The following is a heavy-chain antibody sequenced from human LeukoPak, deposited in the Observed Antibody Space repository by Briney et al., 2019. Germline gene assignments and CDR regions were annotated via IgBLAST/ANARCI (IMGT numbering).Heavy chain of an antibody. Sequence: SETLSLTCTVSGGSISSYYWSWIRQPPGKGLEWIGYIYYSGSTNYNPSLKSRVTISVDTSKNQSSLKLSSVTAADTAVYYCARVDILTGYSSDYWGQGTLVTVSS. CDR1: GGSISSYY. V-gene: IGHV4-59*12. CDR2: IYYSGST. D-gene: IGHD3-9*01. CDR3: ARVDILTGYSSDY. J-gene: IGHJ4*02.